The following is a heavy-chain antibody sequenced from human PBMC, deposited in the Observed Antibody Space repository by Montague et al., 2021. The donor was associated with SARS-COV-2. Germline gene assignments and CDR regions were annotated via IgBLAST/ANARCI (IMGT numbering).Heavy chain of an antibody. D-gene: IGHD5/OR15-5a*01. J-gene: IGHJ3*02. CDR3: ARALSASYSVGGDSFDI. Sequence: SRRLSCAASGFNFSKYSMNWVRQAPGKGLEWVSSISTSSLYIYYAASVKGRFTISRANAKNSLFLQMDSLRAEDTAVYYCARALSASYSVGGDSFDIWGQGTMVTVSS. CDR2: ISTSSLYI. CDR1: GFNFSKYS. V-gene: IGHV3-21*01.